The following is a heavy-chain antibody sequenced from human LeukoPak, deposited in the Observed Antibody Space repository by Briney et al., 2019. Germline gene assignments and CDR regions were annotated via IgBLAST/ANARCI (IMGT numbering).Heavy chain of an antibody. Sequence: PGGSPRVSCAAPGFTFSSSWMHWGRQAPGRGVLWVSRINSDGSSTSYADSVKGRFTISRDNAKNTLYLQMNSLRAEDTAVYYCARDYYYDSRQFDYWGQGTLVTVSS. CDR2: INSDGSST. CDR1: GFTFSSSW. J-gene: IGHJ4*02. D-gene: IGHD3-22*01. CDR3: ARDYYYDSRQFDY. V-gene: IGHV3-74*01.